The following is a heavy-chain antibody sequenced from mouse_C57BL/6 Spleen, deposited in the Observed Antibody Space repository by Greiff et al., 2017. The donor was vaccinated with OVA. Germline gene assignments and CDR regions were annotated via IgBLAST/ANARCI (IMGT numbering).Heavy chain of an antibody. CDR1: GFTFSDYG. Sequence: EVMLVESGGGLVKPGGSLKLSCAASGFTFSDYGMHWVRQAPEQGLEWVAYISRGSSTIYYADTVKGRFTISRDNAKNTLFLQMTSLRSEDTAMYYCARSTGSWFAYWGQGTLVTVSA. J-gene: IGHJ3*01. CDR3: ARSTGSWFAY. V-gene: IGHV5-17*01. D-gene: IGHD4-1*02. CDR2: ISRGSSTI.